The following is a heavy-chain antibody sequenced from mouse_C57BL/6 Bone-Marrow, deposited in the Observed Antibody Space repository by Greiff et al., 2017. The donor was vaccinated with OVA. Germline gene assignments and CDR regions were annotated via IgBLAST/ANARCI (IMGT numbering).Heavy chain of an antibody. D-gene: IGHD1-1*01. CDR1: GYAFSSYW. J-gene: IGHJ3*01. V-gene: IGHV1-80*01. CDR2: IYPGDGDT. CDR3: ARRGYYGSSYWFAY. Sequence: VQLQQSGAELVKPGASVKISCKASGYAFSSYWMNWVKQRPGKGLEWIGQIYPGDGDTNYNGKFKGKATLTADKSSSTAYMQLSSLTSEDSAVYFCARRGYYGSSYWFAYWGQGTLVTVSA.